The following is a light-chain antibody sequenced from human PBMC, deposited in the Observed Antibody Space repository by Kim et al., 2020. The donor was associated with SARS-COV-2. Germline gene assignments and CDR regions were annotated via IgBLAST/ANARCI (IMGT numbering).Light chain of an antibody. J-gene: IGLJ3*02. CDR1: TSNIRNNL. CDR3: GTWDDRLDAGV. Sequence: QSVLTQPPSVSAAPGQRVTISCSGGTSNIRNNLVSWYQHLPGTAPKVLIYKDNKRPSGVPGRFSAPKSGTSATLAITGLQTGDEGDYYCGTWDDRLDAGVFGGGTQLTVL. V-gene: IGLV1-51*01. CDR2: KDN.